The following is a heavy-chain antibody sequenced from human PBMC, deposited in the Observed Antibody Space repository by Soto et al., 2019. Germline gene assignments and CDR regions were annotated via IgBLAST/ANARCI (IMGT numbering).Heavy chain of an antibody. CDR3: AIPYYYYGMDV. J-gene: IGHJ6*02. CDR2: INPNNGGT. Sequence: ASVKVSCKASGYTFTGYYMHWVRQAPGQGLEWMGWINPNNGGTNYAQKFQGWVTMTRDTSISTAYMELSRLRSDDTAVYYCAIPYYYYGMDVWGQGTTVTVSS. V-gene: IGHV1-2*04. CDR1: GYTFTGYY.